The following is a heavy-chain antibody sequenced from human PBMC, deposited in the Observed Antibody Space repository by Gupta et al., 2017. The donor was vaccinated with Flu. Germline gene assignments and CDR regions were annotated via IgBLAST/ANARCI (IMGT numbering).Heavy chain of an antibody. D-gene: IGHD2-15*01. J-gene: IGHJ4*02. Sequence: QVQLVQSGAEVKKPGASVKVSCKASGYTFTGYYMHWVRQAPGQGLEWMGWINPNSGGTNYAQKFQGRVTMSRDTSISTAYMELSRLRSDDTAVYYCARVRGAGVHCSGGSCYSFDYWGQGTLVTVSS. V-gene: IGHV1-2*02. CDR1: GYTFTGYY. CDR3: ARVRGAGVHCSGGSCYSFDY. CDR2: INPNSGGT.